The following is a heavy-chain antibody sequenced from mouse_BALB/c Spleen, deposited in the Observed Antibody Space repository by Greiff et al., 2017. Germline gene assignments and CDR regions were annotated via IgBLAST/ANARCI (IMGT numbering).Heavy chain of an antibody. CDR2: ISSGSSTI. CDR1: GFTFSSFG. V-gene: IGHV5-17*02. CDR3: ARSQAVPYFDY. D-gene: IGHD3-2*02. Sequence: DVMLVESGGGLVQPGGSRKLSCAASGFTFSSFGMHWVRQAPEKGLEWVAYISSGSSTIYYADTVKGRFTISRDNPKNTLFPQMTSLRSEDTAMYYCARSQAVPYFDYWGQGTTLTVSS. J-gene: IGHJ2*01.